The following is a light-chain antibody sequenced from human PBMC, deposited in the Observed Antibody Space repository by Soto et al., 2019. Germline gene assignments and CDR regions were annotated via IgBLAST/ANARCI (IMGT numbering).Light chain of an antibody. CDR1: QSISDSY. CDR2: MAS. Sequence: EIVMTQSPGTLSLSPGARATLSCRASQSISDSYLAWYQHKPGQPPMLLIYMASTRATAIPDRFSGSGSGTDFTLTISSLEPEDFAVYYCQHYATSPYAFGQGTKLEIK. CDR3: QHYATSPYA. J-gene: IGKJ2*01. V-gene: IGKV3-20*01.